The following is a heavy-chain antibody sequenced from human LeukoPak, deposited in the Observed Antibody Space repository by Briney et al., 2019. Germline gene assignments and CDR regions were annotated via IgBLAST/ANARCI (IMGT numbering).Heavy chain of an antibody. J-gene: IGHJ5*02. CDR3: TRGEVLGFDP. CDR1: GFTVSRSY. D-gene: IGHD3-10*01. CDR2: VYSGGST. V-gene: IGHV3-53*01. Sequence: GGSLRLSCAASGFTVSRSYMSWVRQAPGRGLEWVAVVYSGGSTYYADSVKGRFTISRDNSKNTLYLQMNSLRPEDTAVYYCTRGEVLGFDPWGQGTLVTVSS.